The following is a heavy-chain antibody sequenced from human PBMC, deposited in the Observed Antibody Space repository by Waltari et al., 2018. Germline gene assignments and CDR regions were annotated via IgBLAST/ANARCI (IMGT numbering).Heavy chain of an antibody. CDR1: GGSFSGYY. J-gene: IGHJ5*02. Sequence: QVQLQQWGAGLLKPSETLSLTCAVYGGSFSGYYWSWIRQPPGKGLEWIGEINHSGSTNYNPSLKSRVTISVDTSKNQFSLKLSSVTAADTAVYYCARRSGRIAARGYWFDPWGQGTLVTVSS. V-gene: IGHV4-34*01. D-gene: IGHD6-6*01. CDR2: INHSGST. CDR3: ARRSGRIAARGYWFDP.